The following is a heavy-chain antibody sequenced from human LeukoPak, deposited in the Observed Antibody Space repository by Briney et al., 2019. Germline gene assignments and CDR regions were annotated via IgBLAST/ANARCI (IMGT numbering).Heavy chain of an antibody. CDR1: GFTFSSYS. V-gene: IGHV3-21*01. Sequence: PGGSLRLSCAASGFTFSSYSMNWVRQAPGKGLEWVSSISSSSSYIYYADSVKGRFTISRDNAKNSLYLQMNSLRAEDTAVYYCARAASGYYNPDDYWGQGTLVTVSS. D-gene: IGHD3-3*01. CDR2: ISSSSSYI. J-gene: IGHJ4*02. CDR3: ARAASGYYNPDDY.